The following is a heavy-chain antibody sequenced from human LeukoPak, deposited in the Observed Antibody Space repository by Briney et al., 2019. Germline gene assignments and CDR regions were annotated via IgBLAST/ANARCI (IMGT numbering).Heavy chain of an antibody. D-gene: IGHD6-13*01. Sequence: SETLSLTCAVYGGSFSGYYWSWIRQPPGKGLEWIGEINHSESTNYNPSLKSRVTISVDTSKNQFSLKLSSVTAADTAVYYCARGNSSSYKKFDYWGQGTLVTVSS. J-gene: IGHJ4*02. CDR1: GGSFSGYY. V-gene: IGHV4-34*01. CDR3: ARGNSSSYKKFDY. CDR2: INHSEST.